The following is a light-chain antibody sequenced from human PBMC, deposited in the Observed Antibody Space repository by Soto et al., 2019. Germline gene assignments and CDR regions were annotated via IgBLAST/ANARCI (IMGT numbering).Light chain of an antibody. CDR1: QGIRSY. V-gene: IGKV1-33*01. Sequence: IQLTQSPSSLSASVGDRVTITCRASQGIRSYLTWYQQKPGKAPKVLIYDASKLQTGVPSRFSGRGSGKDFTFTISSLQPDDSGTYYCQQFYDLPITFGQGTRLEIK. CDR2: DAS. J-gene: IGKJ5*01. CDR3: QQFYDLPIT.